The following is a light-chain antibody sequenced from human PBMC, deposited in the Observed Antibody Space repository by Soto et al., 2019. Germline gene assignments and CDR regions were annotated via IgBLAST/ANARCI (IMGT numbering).Light chain of an antibody. CDR3: QQSYSTLWT. CDR2: AAS. J-gene: IGKJ1*01. V-gene: IGKV1-39*01. CDR1: QSISIY. Sequence: DLQMTQSPSSLSASVGDRVTITCRASQSISIYLNWYQQKPGKAPKLLIYAASNLQSGVPSRFSGSGSGTDFTLTISSLQPEDFATYYCQQSYSTLWTFGQGTKVEIK.